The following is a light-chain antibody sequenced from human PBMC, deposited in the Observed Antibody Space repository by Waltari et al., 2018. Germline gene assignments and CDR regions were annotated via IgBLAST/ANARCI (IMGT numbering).Light chain of an antibody. V-gene: IGKV3-11*01. CDR1: QSISSY. CDR2: DVS. J-gene: IGKJ2*01. Sequence: EIVLTQSPATLSLSPGESATLSCRASQSISSYLAWYQQKPGQAPRLLIYDVSNRAAGIPARFSGSGSGTVFTLTISSLEPEDFAVYYCLQRSNWPRTFGQGTKLEI. CDR3: LQRSNWPRT.